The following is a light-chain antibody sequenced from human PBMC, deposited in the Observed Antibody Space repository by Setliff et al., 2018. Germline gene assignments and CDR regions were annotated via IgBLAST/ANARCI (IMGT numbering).Light chain of an antibody. V-gene: IGLV1-51*01. CDR1: SSNIGNNY. CDR2: DNK. J-gene: IGLJ1*01. Sequence: QSALTQPPSVSAAPGQKVTISCSGSSSNIGNNYVSWYQQLPGTAPKLLIYDNKRPSGIPDRFSGSKSGTSATLGITGPQTGDEADYYCGAWDRSLSVYVFGTGTKVTVL. CDR3: GAWDRSLSVYV.